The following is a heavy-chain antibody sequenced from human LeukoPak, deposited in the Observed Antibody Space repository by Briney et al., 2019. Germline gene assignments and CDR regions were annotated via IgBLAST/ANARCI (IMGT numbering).Heavy chain of an antibody. CDR3: ARGPRYGESGYDLGPY. Sequence: GASVKVSCKASGYTFTSYYIHWMRQAPGQGLEWVGWINPNSGGSHYARRFQGRVTVTSDTSISTAYMELTSLTTDDTAVYYCARGPRYGESGYDLGPYWGQGTLVTVSS. V-gene: IGHV1-2*02. CDR2: INPNSGGS. CDR1: GYTFTSYY. D-gene: IGHD5-12*01. J-gene: IGHJ4*02.